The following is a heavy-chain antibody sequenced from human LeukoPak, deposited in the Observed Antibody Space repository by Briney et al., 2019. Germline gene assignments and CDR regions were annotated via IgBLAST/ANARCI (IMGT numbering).Heavy chain of an antibody. CDR1: GDSINSHS. CDR3: ARVWGSGGNHFDY. D-gene: IGHD3-16*01. V-gene: IGHV4-59*11. CDR2: TYNSGST. Sequence: SQTLSLTYTVSGDSINSHSRSWIRHPPGNGLEWIGYTYNSGSTNSKPSLKSRATISKDASKNNFSLKLTSVSAADTAVYYCARVWGSGGNHFDYWGQGILVTVSS. J-gene: IGHJ4*02.